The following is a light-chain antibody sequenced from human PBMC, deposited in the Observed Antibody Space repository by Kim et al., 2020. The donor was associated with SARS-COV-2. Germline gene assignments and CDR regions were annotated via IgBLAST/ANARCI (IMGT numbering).Light chain of an antibody. CDR1: SLRSYY. CDR2: GKN. J-gene: IGLJ2*01. Sequence: ALGQTVRCTCQGDSLRSYYATWYQQKPGQAPILVIYGKNNRPSGIPDRFSGSSSGNTASLTITGTQAGDAADYYCNSRDSNDNVVFGGGTQLTVL. V-gene: IGLV3-19*01. CDR3: NSRDSNDNVV.